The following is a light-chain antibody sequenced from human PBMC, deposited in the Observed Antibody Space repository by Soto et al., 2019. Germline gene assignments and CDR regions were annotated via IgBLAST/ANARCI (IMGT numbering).Light chain of an antibody. J-gene: IGKJ4*01. CDR3: QKRSNWPS. CDR1: QSVSSY. CDR2: DAS. V-gene: IGKV3-11*01. Sequence: EIVLTQSPATLSLSPGERATLSCRASQSVSSYLAWYQQKPGQAPRLLIYDASNRATGIPARFSGSGSGTAFTLTISSLEPEDFAVYYCQKRSNWPSFGGGNKVEIK.